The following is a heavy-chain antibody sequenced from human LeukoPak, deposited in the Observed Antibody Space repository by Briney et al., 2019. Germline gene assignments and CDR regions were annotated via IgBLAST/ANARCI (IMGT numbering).Heavy chain of an antibody. CDR3: ARLPVAGTNYGMDV. V-gene: IGHV4-59*08. J-gene: IGHJ6*02. CDR1: GGSISSYY. CDR2: IYYSGST. Sequence: PSETLSLTCTVSGGSISSYYWSWIRQPPGKGLEWIGYIYYSGSTNYNPSLKSRATISVDTSKNQFSLKLSSVTAADTAVYYCARLPVAGTNYGMDVWGQGTTVTVSS. D-gene: IGHD6-19*01.